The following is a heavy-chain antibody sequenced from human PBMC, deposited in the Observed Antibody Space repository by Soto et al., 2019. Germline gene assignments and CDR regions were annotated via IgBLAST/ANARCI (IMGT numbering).Heavy chain of an antibody. CDR2: IYYSGST. CDR1: GGSISGYY. CDR3: ARHSGHDYRNDY. V-gene: IGHV4-59*08. J-gene: IGHJ4*02. D-gene: IGHD5-12*01. Sequence: SETLSLTCTVSGGSISGYYWSWIRQSPGKGLEWIAYIYYSGSTNYNPSLKSRVTISADTSKNQFSLRLSSVTAADTAVYYCARHSGHDYRNDYWGQGILVTVSS.